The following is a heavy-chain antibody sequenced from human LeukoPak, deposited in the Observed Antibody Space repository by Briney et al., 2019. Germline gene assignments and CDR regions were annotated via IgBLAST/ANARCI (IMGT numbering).Heavy chain of an antibody. CDR3: AKYGHSYYYTPGDFS. J-gene: IGHJ5*02. CDR2: AYFTGST. CDR1: GGSVSSSSSY. V-gene: IGHV4-39*01. Sequence: SETLSLTCTVSGGSVSSSSSYWGWIRQPPGKGLEWIGSAYFTGSTNYNPSLKTRVTISLDTSKNQFSLRLTSVIASDTAVYYCAKYGHSYYYTPGDFSWGQGTLVTVSS. D-gene: IGHD3-22*01.